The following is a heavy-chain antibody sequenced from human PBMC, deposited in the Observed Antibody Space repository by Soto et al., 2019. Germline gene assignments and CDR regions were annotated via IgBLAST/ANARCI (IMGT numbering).Heavy chain of an antibody. CDR1: GGIFSTYA. D-gene: IGHD3-10*01. Sequence: QVQLVQSGAEVKKPGSSVKVSCKASGGIFSTYAISWLRQAPGQGLEWMGGIIPIFGTPNYAQRFQGRVTSTAEESTSTAYMELSRLRSEDTAVYYCARDRDDYGSGNYNNRIDFWGQGTLVTVSS. CDR3: ARDRDDYGSGNYNNRIDF. V-gene: IGHV1-69*01. CDR2: IIPIFGTP. J-gene: IGHJ4*01.